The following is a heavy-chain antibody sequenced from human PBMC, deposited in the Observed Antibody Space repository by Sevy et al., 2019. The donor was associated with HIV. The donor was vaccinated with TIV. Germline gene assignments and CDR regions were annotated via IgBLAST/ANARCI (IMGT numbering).Heavy chain of an antibody. CDR1: GFTFRTFA. V-gene: IGHV3-23*01. J-gene: IGHJ4*02. D-gene: IGHD7-27*01. CDR3: AKYAGDFPHFDY. CDR2: ISDTGTST. Sequence: GGSLRRSCAASGFTFRTFAMSWVRQAPGKGLQWVSSISDTGTSTYYADSVEGRFTISRDNSKKTLYLQMNSLRAEDTALYCCAKYAGDFPHFDYWGQGTLVTVSS.